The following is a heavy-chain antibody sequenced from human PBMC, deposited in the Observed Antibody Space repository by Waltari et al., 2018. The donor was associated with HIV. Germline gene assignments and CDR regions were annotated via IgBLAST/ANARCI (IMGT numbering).Heavy chain of an antibody. CDR2: INPNSGGT. CDR1: GYTFTGYY. V-gene: IGHV1-2*02. CDR3: ATALYSSSSAGSIDY. D-gene: IGHD6-6*01. Sequence: QVQLVQSGAEVKKPGASVKVSCKASGYTFTGYYMHWVRQAPGQGLEWMGWINPNSGGTNYAQKFQGRFTMTRDTSISTAYMGLSRLRSDDTAVYYCATALYSSSSAGSIDYWGQGTLVTVSS. J-gene: IGHJ4*02.